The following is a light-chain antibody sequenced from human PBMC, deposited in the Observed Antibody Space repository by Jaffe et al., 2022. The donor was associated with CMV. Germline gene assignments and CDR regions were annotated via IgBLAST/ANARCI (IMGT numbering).Light chain of an antibody. Sequence: EIVLTQSPGTLSLSPGERATLSCRASQSVSNNYLGWYQQKTGQAPRLLIYGASIRATGIPDRFSGSGSGTDFTLTIYRLEPEDFAVYYCQEYVSSLWTFGQGTKVEMK. J-gene: IGKJ1*01. CDR3: QEYVSSLWT. CDR2: GAS. V-gene: IGKV3-20*01. CDR1: QSVSNNY.